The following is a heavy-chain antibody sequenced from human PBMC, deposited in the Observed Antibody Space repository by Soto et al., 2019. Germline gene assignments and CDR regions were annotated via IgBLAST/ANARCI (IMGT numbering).Heavy chain of an antibody. CDR3: ARNPGYSSSWYGWFDP. Sequence: SVKVSCKASGGTFSSYAISWVRQAPGQGLEWMGGIIPIFGTANYAQKFQGRVTITADESTSTAYMELSSLRSEDTAVYYCARNPGYSSSWYGWFDPWGQGTLVTVS. CDR2: IIPIFGTA. J-gene: IGHJ5*02. V-gene: IGHV1-69*13. CDR1: GGTFSSYA. D-gene: IGHD6-13*01.